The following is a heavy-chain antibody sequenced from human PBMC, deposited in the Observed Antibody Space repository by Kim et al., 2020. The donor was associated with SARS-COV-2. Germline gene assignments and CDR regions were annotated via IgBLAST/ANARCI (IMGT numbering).Heavy chain of an antibody. J-gene: IGHJ6*02. CDR1: GFTFSSYG. Sequence: GGSLRLSCAASGFTFSSYGMHWVRQAPGKGLEWVAVIWYDGSNKYYADSVKGRFTISRDNSKNTLYLQMNSLRAEDTAVYYCAKDWVFGVAIEGDELDVWGQGPTVTVSS. CDR2: IWYDGSNK. D-gene: IGHD3-3*01. V-gene: IGHV3-33*06. CDR3: AKDWVFGVAIEGDELDV.